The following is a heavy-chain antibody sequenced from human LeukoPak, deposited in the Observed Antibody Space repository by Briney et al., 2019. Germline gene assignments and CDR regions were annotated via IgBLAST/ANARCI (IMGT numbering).Heavy chain of an antibody. CDR2: ISYDGSNK. Sequence: GGSLRLSCAASGFTFSSYAMHWVRQAPGKGLEWVAVISYDGSNKYYADSVKGRFTISRDNSKNTLYLQMNSLRAEDTAVYYCAREGKAQLAAGGAMDVWGKGTTVTVSS. J-gene: IGHJ6*03. D-gene: IGHD6-13*01. CDR3: AREGKAQLAAGGAMDV. V-gene: IGHV3-30*04. CDR1: GFTFSSYA.